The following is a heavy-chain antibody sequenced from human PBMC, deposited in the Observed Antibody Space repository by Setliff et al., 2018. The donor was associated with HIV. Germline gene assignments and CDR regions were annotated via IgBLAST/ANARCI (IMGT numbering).Heavy chain of an antibody. J-gene: IGHJ5*01. Sequence: SETLSLTCTVSGGSIGSGSYYWSWIRQPPGKGLEWIGSIYYDGRTFYKPSLKSRLTISVDTSKNQFSLSLNSVTAADTAVYFCARGGAVSADFDSWGQGTLVTVS. CDR3: ARGGAVSADFDS. V-gene: IGHV4-39*07. CDR1: GGSIGSGSYY. D-gene: IGHD3-16*01. CDR2: IYYDGRT.